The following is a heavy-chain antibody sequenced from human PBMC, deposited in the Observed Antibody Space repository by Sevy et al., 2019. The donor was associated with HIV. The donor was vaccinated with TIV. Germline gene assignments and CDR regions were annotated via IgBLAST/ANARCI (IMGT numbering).Heavy chain of an antibody. CDR2: IYYNGHI. V-gene: IGHV4-59*08. D-gene: IGHD1-26*01. CDR1: GDSITSLY. J-gene: IGHJ4*02. CDR3: AGENAWGRGYS. Sequence: SETLSRTCTVSGDSITSLYWNWIRQPPGKGLEWIANIYYNGHINYNPSLKSRVTLSLDTSKNQFSLRLSSVTAADTAMYYCAGENAWGRGYSWGQGTLVTVSS.